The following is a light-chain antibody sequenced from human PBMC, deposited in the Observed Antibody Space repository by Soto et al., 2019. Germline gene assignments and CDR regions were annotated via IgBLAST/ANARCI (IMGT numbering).Light chain of an antibody. CDR1: QSISSY. V-gene: IGKV1-39*01. J-gene: IGKJ5*01. Sequence: DIQMTPSPSSLSASVGDRVTITCRASQSISSYLNWYQQKPGKAPKLLIYAASSLQSGVPSRFSGSGSGTDFTLTISSLQPEDFATYYCQQSYSTPATFGQGTRLEI. CDR3: QQSYSTPAT. CDR2: AAS.